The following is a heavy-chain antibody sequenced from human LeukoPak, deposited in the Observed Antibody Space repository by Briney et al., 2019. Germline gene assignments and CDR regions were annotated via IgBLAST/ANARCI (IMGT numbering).Heavy chain of an antibody. J-gene: IGHJ5*02. CDR3: ARDKRGYYYGSGLNWFDP. CDR2: TYYRSKWYN. V-gene: IGHV6-1*01. Sequence: SQTLSLTCAISGGSVSSNSAAWNWIRQSPSRGLEWLGRTYYRSKWYNDYAVSVKSRITINPDTSKNQFSLQLNSVTPEDTAVYYCARDKRGYYYGSGLNWFDPWGQGTLVTVSS. CDR1: GGSVSSNSAA. D-gene: IGHD3-10*01.